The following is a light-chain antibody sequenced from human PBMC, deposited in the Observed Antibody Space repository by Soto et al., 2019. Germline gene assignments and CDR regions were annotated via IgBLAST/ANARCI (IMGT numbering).Light chain of an antibody. CDR3: QAWDSSTVV. Sequence: SYELTRPPSVSVSPGQTASITCSGDKLGDKYACWYQQKPGQSPVLVIYQDSKRPSGIPERFSGSNSGNTATLTISGTQAMDEADYYCQAWDSSTVVFGVGTTLTVL. J-gene: IGLJ2*01. CDR2: QDS. V-gene: IGLV3-1*01. CDR1: KLGDKY.